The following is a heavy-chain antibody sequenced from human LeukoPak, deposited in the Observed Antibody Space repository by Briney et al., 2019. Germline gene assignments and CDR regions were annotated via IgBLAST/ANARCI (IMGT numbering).Heavy chain of an antibody. J-gene: IGHJ4*02. D-gene: IGHD1-26*01. CDR3: ARDRYFLGALINY. CDR2: ISYDGSNK. CDR1: GFTFSSYA. V-gene: IGHV3-30-3*01. Sequence: PGGSLRLSCAASGFTFSSYAMHWVRQAPGKGLEWVAVISYDGSNKYYADSVKGRFTISRDNSKNTLYLQMNSLRAEDTAVYYCARDRYFLGALINYWGQGTLVTVSS.